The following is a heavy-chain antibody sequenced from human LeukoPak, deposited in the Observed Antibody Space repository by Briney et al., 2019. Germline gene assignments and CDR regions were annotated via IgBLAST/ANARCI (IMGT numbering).Heavy chain of an antibody. V-gene: IGHV3-21*01. Sequence: GGSLRLSCAASGFTFSSYSMNWVRQAPGKGLELVSSISSSSYIYYADSVKGRFTISRDNAKNSLYLQMNSLRAEDTAVYYCARASSYYYGMDVWGQGTTVTVSS. CDR1: GFTFSSYS. CDR2: ISSSSYI. CDR3: ARASSYYYGMDV. J-gene: IGHJ6*02.